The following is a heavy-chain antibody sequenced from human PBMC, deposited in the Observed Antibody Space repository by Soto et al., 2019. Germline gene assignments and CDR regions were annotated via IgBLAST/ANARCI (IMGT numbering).Heavy chain of an antibody. CDR3: ARATYCSSTSCYSGLGGGMDV. CDR2: INPNSGGT. J-gene: IGHJ6*02. D-gene: IGHD2-2*01. V-gene: IGHV1-2*02. Sequence: VASVKVSCKASGYTFTGYYMHWVRQAPGQGLEWMGWINPNSGGTNYAQKFQGRVTMTRDTSISTAYMELSRLRSDDTAVYYCARATYCSSTSCYSGLGGGMDVWGQGTTVTVSS. CDR1: GYTFTGYY.